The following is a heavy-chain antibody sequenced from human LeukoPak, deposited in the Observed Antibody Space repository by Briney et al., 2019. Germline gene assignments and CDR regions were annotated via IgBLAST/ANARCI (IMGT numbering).Heavy chain of an antibody. V-gene: IGHV3-7*01. J-gene: IGHJ4*02. CDR1: GFTFSSYW. CDR2: IKQDGSEK. Sequence: GGSLRLPCAASGFTFSSYWMSWVRQAPGKGLEWVANIKQDGSEKYYVDSVKGRFTISRDNAKNSLYLQMNSLRAEDTAVYYCARGLLWFGELSRFDYWGQGTLVIVSS. CDR3: ARGLLWFGELSRFDY. D-gene: IGHD3-10*01.